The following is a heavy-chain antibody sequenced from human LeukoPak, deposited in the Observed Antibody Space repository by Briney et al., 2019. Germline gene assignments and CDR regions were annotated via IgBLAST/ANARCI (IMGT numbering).Heavy chain of an antibody. CDR2: FYHRGNT. Sequence: PSETLSLTCTVSGGSINGRTFYWAWIRQAPGTGLEWIANFYHRGNTYYNPSLKSRVTITADMSQNQPSLKVRSVTAADAAVYSCALVVGAIFHWGQGTLVTVSS. CDR1: GGSINGRTFY. CDR3: ALVVGAIFH. J-gene: IGHJ4*02. V-gene: IGHV4-39*07. D-gene: IGHD2-21*01.